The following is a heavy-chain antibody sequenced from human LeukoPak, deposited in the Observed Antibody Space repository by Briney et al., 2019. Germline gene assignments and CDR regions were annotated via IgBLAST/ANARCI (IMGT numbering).Heavy chain of an antibody. CDR1: GGSISSYY. J-gene: IGHJ5*02. CDR3: ARTVFPYFYDSSGFNNWFDP. V-gene: IGHV4-4*07. Sequence: RASETLSLTCTVSGGSISSYYWSWIRQPAGNGLEWIGRIYASGGTNYNPSLISRVTLSLDTSKNQFSLKLSSVTAADTAVYYCARTVFPYFYDSSGFNNWFDPWGQGTLVTVSS. CDR2: IYASGGT. D-gene: IGHD3-22*01.